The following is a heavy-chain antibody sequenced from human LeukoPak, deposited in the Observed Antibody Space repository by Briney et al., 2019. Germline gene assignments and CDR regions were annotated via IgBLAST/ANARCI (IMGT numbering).Heavy chain of an antibody. J-gene: IGHJ4*02. CDR1: GFTFSNYA. V-gene: IGHV3-48*03. Sequence: GGSLRLSCAASGFTFSNYAMRWVRQAPGKGLEWVSYISSSGSTIYYADSVKGRFTISRDNAKNSLYLQMNSLRAEDTAVYYCAREYGSGSYSLFDYWGQGTLVTVSS. CDR2: ISSSGSTI. CDR3: AREYGSGSYSLFDY. D-gene: IGHD3-10*01.